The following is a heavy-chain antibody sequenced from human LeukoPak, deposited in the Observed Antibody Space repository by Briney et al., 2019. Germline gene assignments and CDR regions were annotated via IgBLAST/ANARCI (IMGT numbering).Heavy chain of an antibody. Sequence: ASVKVSCKASGYTFTSYGISWVRQAPGQGLEWMGWIDTNTGNPTYAQGFTGRFVFSLDTSVSTAYLQISSLEAEDTAFYYCTRDQRQISFDYWGQGTLVTVSS. CDR2: IDTNTGNP. V-gene: IGHV7-4-1*02. J-gene: IGHJ4*02. CDR1: GYTFTSYG. D-gene: IGHD3-3*01. CDR3: TRDQRQISFDY.